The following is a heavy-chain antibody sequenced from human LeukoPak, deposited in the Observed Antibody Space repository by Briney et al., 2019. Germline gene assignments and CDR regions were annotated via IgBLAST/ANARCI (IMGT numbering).Heavy chain of an antibody. Sequence: GGSLRLSCAASGFTFTSYGMHWVRQSPGKGLEWVALITYDGYYKYYSDSVKGRFTISSDTSKNTLYLQMNSLRAEDTAVYYCARDLSPVVRASPMGYWGQGTLVTVSS. CDR1: GFTFTSYG. J-gene: IGHJ4*02. CDR2: ITYDGYYK. V-gene: IGHV3-30*03. D-gene: IGHD3-10*01. CDR3: ARDLSPVVRASPMGY.